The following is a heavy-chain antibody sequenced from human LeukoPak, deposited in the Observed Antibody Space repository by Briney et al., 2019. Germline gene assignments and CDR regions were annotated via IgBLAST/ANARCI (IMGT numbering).Heavy chain of an antibody. CDR1: AYSFTSYG. Sequence: GASVKVSCKASAYSFTSYGMSWVRQAPGQGLEWMGWISSYNGNTKCAQKFQGRVTMTTDTSTSTAYMELRSLTSDDTAVYYCARGTISGADYYYMDVWGKGTTVTVSS. J-gene: IGHJ6*03. CDR2: ISSYNGNT. CDR3: ARGTISGADYYYMDV. D-gene: IGHD1-1*01. V-gene: IGHV1-18*01.